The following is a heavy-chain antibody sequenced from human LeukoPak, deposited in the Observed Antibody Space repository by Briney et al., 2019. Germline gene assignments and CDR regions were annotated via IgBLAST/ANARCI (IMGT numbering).Heavy chain of an antibody. V-gene: IGHV3-23*01. CDR2: ISSSADST. Sequence: GGSLRLSCEASGFTFSSYAMSWVRQAPGKGLAWVSVISSSADSTYYADSAKGRFTISRDNSKNTLYLQMNNLRAEDTAVYYCAKPLEKYTYGGNFDYWGQGILVTVSS. CDR3: AKPLEKYTYGGNFDY. J-gene: IGHJ4*02. CDR1: GFTFSSYA. D-gene: IGHD4-23*01.